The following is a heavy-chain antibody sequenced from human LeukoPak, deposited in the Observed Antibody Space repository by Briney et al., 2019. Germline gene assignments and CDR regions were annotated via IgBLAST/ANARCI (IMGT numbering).Heavy chain of an antibody. CDR1: GGTFSSYA. Sequence: SVKVSRKASGGTFSSYAISWVRQAPGQGLEWMGGIIPIFGTANYAQKFQGRVTITTDESTSTAYMELSSLRSEDTAVYYCAREAPRSDAFDIWGQGTMVTVSS. CDR2: IIPIFGTA. V-gene: IGHV1-69*05. CDR3: AREAPRSDAFDI. J-gene: IGHJ3*02.